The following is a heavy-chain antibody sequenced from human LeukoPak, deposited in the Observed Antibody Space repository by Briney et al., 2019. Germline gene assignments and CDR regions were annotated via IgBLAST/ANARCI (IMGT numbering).Heavy chain of an antibody. CDR2: ISGSGGST. CDR1: GFTFSSYA. V-gene: IGHV3-23*01. D-gene: IGHD5-12*01. J-gene: IGHJ4*02. CDR3: VKDEGYSGYDRDY. Sequence: PGGSLRLSCAASGFTFSSYAMSWVRQAPGKGLEWVSAISGSGGSTYYADSVKGRFTISRDNSKNTLYLQMISLRAEDTAVYYCVKDEGYSGYDRDYWGQGTLVTVSS.